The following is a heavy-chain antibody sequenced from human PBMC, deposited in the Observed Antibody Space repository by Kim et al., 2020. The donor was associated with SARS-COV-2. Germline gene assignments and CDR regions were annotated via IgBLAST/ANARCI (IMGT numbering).Heavy chain of an antibody. CDR3: ARGGGYPDWLCPSCYYGTDV. CDR1: GFTFSSYS. D-gene: IGHD3-9*01. J-gene: IGHJ6*02. V-gene: IGHV3-48*02. Sequence: GGSLRLSCAASGFTFSSYSMNWVRQAPGKGLEWVSYISSSSSTIYYADSVKGRFTISRDNAKNSLYLQMNSLRDEDTTVYYCARGGGYPDWLCPSCYYGTDVWGQGTTVTVSS. CDR2: ISSSSSTI.